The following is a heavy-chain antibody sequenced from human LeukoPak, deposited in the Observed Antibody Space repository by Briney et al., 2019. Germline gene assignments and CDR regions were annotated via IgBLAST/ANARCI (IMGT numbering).Heavy chain of an antibody. CDR3: ARQGGYSYDYFDY. J-gene: IGHJ4*02. V-gene: IGHV3-33*01. Sequence: GGSLRLSCAASGFTFSSYVMHWVRQAPGKGLEGVAVIWYDGSNKYYADSVKGRFTISRDNSKNTLYLQMNSLRAEDTAVYYCARQGGYSYDYFDYWGQGTLVTVSS. CDR1: GFTFSSYV. CDR2: IWYDGSNK. D-gene: IGHD5-18*01.